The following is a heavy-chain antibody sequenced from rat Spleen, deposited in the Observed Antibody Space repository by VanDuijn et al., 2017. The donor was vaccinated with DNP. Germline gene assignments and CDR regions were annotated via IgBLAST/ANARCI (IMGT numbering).Heavy chain of an antibody. V-gene: IGHV5-58*01. CDR3: AKDRGTTDSYFDY. CDR2: TNTDGGNT. J-gene: IGHJ2*01. CDR1: GFTFSSYW. Sequence: EVQLVETGGGLVQPGRSLKLSCVASGFTFSSYWMYWIRQAPGRGLEWIASTNTDGGNTYYPDSVKGRFSISRDNAENTLYLQMSSLRSEDTATYYCAKDRGTTDSYFDYWGQGVMVTVSS. D-gene: IGHD1-6*01.